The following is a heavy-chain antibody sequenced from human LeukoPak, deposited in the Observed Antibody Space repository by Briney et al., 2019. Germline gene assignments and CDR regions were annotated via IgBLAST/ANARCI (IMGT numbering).Heavy chain of an antibody. V-gene: IGHV1-69*05. CDR2: IIPIFGTA. Sequence: SVKVSCKASGGTFSSYAISWVRQAPGQGLEWMGRIIPIFGTANYAQKFQGRVSITTDESTSTAYMELSSLRSEDTAVYYCASIAAAGFWFDPWGQGTLVTVSS. D-gene: IGHD6-13*01. CDR3: ASIAAAGFWFDP. CDR1: GGTFSSYA. J-gene: IGHJ5*02.